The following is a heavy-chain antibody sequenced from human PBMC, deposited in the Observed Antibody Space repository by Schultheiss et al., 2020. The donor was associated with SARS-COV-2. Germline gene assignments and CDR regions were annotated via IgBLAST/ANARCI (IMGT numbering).Heavy chain of an antibody. CDR1: GDSVGNKIGA. CDR3: ARLRRISAAGIKSWFDP. CDR2: TYYRSKWYT. J-gene: IGHJ5*02. D-gene: IGHD6-13*01. Sequence: SQTLSLTCAIPGDSVGNKIGAWNWIRQSPSRGLEWLGRTYYRSKWYTEYAVSVKGRITINPDTSNNHFSVQRNSVTPEGTAVYFCARLRRISAAGIKSWFDPWGQGMLVTVSS. V-gene: IGHV6-1*01.